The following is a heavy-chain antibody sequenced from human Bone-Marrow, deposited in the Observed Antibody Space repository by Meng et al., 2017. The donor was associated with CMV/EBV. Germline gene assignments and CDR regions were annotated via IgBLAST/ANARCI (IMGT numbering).Heavy chain of an antibody. CDR3: ARVRVTATTQYKENWFDP. Sequence: SVKVSCKASGGTFSNYAFSWVRQAPGQGLEWMGGIIPMFGTTNYAQKFQGRVTIRTDESTTTAYMELSSLRSNDTAVYYCARVRVTATTQYKENWFDPWGQGTLVTVSS. CDR1: GGTFSNYA. J-gene: IGHJ5*02. CDR2: IIPMFGTT. D-gene: IGHD1-1*01. V-gene: IGHV1-69*05.